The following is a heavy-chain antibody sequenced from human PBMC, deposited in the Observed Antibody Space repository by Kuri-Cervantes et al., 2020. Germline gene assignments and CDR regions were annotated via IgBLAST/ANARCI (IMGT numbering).Heavy chain of an antibody. J-gene: IGHJ4*02. Sequence: LRLSCTVSGGSISSGGYYWSWIRQHPGKGLEWIGYIHYSGSTYYNPSLKSRVTISVDTSKNQFSLKLSSVTAADTAVYYCARTSAAGPFDYWGQGTRVTVSS. CDR3: ARTSAAGPFDY. CDR2: IHYSGST. D-gene: IGHD6-13*01. CDR1: GGSISSGGYY. V-gene: IGHV4-31*03.